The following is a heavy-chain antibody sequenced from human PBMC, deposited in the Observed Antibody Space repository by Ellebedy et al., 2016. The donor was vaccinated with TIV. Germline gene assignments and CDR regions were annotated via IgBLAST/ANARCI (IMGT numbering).Heavy chain of an antibody. V-gene: IGHV1-46*01. Sequence: AASVKVSCKTSGYTFTSYYIHWVRQAPGQGLEWMGVINPSNGSTGYAQKFQGRVTMTRDTSASTVYMELSSLRSEDTAVYYCAREGGVYFFDYWGQGTLVTVSS. CDR2: INPSNGST. D-gene: IGHD1-26*01. J-gene: IGHJ4*02. CDR3: AREGGVYFFDY. CDR1: GYTFTSYY.